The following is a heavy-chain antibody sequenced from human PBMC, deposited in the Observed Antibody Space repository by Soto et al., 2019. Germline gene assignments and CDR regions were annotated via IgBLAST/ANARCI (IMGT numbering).Heavy chain of an antibody. J-gene: IGHJ3*02. D-gene: IGHD6-6*01. CDR3: ARGLASRMVFDFDI. V-gene: IGHV2-5*01. CDR1: GFSLTTSGVG. CDR2: IYWRGDE. Sequence: SGPTLVNPTQTLTLTCSFSGFSLTTSGVGVAWIRQPPGKALEWLAHIYWRGDEHYRPSLKSRLSITKDTSKNQVVLTMTNKDPVETATYYCARGLASRMVFDFDIWGQGTMVTVSS.